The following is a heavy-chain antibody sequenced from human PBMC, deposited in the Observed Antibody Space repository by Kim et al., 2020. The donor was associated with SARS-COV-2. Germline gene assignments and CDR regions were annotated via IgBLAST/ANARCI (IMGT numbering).Heavy chain of an antibody. Sequence: YSPSFQGQVTISADKSISTAYLQWSSLKASDTAMYYCARRAEYSSSSDYWGQGTLVTVSS. D-gene: IGHD6-6*01. CDR3: ARRAEYSSSSDY. V-gene: IGHV5-51*01. J-gene: IGHJ4*02.